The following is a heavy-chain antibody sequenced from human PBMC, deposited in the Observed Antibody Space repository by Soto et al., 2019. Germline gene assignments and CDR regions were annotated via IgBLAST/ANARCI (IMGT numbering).Heavy chain of an antibody. D-gene: IGHD3-16*02. CDR2: IKSKISGGAE. Sequence: PGGSLRLSCAASGFTFSGTAMHWVRQASEKGLEWVGRIKSKISGGAEDYAAPVKGRFIISRDDSKSSVYLQMNSLKTEDTGIYYCIAHSGELSLDYWGQGTLVTVSS. V-gene: IGHV3-15*01. CDR1: GFTFSGTA. J-gene: IGHJ4*02. CDR3: IAHSGELSLDY.